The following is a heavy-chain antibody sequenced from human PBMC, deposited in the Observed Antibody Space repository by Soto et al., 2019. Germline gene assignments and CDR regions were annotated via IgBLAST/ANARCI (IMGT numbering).Heavy chain of an antibody. V-gene: IGHV3-15*01. J-gene: IGHJ3*02. CDR1: GFTFSNAW. Sequence: GGSLRLSCAASGFTFSNAWMSWVRQAPGKGLEWVGRIKSKTDGGTTDYAAPVKGRFTISRDDSKNTLYLQMNSLKTEDTAVYYCNTDPSIAAAGADAFDIWGQGTMVTVSS. CDR2: IKSKTDGGTT. D-gene: IGHD6-13*01. CDR3: NTDPSIAAAGADAFDI.